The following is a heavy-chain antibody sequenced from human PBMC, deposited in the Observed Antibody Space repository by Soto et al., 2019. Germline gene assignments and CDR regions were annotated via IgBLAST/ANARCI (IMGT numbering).Heavy chain of an antibody. CDR1: GGSVSSGSYY. V-gene: IGHV4-61*01. Sequence: SETLSLTCTVSGGSVSSGSYYWSWIRQPPGKGLEWIGYIYYSGSTNYNPSLKSRVTISVDTSKNQFSLKLSSVTAADTAVYYCARDSPAPSGVYFDYWGQGTLVTVSS. J-gene: IGHJ4*02. D-gene: IGHD3-10*01. CDR2: IYYSGST. CDR3: ARDSPAPSGVYFDY.